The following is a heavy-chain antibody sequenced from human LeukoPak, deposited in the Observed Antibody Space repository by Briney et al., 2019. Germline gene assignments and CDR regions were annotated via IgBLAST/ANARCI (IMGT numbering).Heavy chain of an antibody. D-gene: IGHD2-21*02. J-gene: IGHJ4*02. CDR2: ISTTADY. CDR1: GFTFSSYS. Sequence: GGSLRLSCAASGFTFSSYSFFWVRQAPGKGLEWVSSISTTADYADSLKGRFTISRDNSKNSVYLQMDSLRGEDTAVYYCAGGCGGVCSTRHLDYWGQGTLVTVSS. V-gene: IGHV3-21*01. CDR3: AGGCGGVCSTRHLDY.